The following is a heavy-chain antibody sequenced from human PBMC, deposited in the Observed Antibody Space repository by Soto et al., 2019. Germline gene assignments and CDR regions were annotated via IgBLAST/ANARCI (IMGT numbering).Heavy chain of an antibody. D-gene: IGHD1-20*01. V-gene: IGHV4-59*08. J-gene: IGHJ6*02. CDR2: VYYSGNT. CDR3: ARHISYYCYGMDV. CDR1: GGSLSSYY. Sequence: ASETLSLTCTVSGGSLSSYYWTWIRQPPGKGLEWIGYVYYSGNTNYNPSLKSRVTISVDTSKNQFSLKLSSVTAADTAVYYCARHISYYCYGMDVWGQGTTVTVSS.